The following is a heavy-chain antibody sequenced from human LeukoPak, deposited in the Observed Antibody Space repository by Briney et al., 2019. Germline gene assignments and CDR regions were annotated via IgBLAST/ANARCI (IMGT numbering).Heavy chain of an antibody. CDR3: ARDRGSGSYYNPGAFDY. CDR2: IYYSGST. J-gene: IGHJ4*02. V-gene: IGHV4-31*03. Sequence: PSQTLSLTCTVSGGSISSGGYYWSWIRQHPGKGLEWIGYIYYSGSTYYNPSLKSRVTISVDTSKNQFSLKLSSVTAADTAVYYCARDRGSGSYYNPGAFDYWGQGTLVTVSS. D-gene: IGHD3-10*01. CDR1: GGSISSGGYY.